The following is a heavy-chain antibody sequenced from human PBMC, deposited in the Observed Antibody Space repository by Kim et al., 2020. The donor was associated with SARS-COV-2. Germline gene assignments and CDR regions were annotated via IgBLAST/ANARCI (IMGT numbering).Heavy chain of an antibody. CDR3: KLAYCGGDCYDY. CDR2: IYSGGRT. V-gene: IGHV3-66*01. D-gene: IGHD2-21*01. J-gene: IGHJ4*02. CDR1: GFTVSSNY. Sequence: GGSLRLSCAASGFTVSSNYMSWVRQAPGKRLEWVSVIYSGGRTHYADSVKGRFTISRDNSKNTLYLQMNSLRAEDTAVYYCKLAYCGGDCYDYWGQGTLV.